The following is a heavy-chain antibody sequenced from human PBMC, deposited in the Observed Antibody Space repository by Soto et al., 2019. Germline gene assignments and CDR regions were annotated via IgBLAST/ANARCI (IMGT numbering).Heavy chain of an antibody. D-gene: IGHD3-3*01. J-gene: IGHJ4*02. CDR3: ARDSFRFRFLEWFPDPAKTRPEGTYFYY. V-gene: IGHV1-46*01. CDR2: INPSGGST. CDR1: GYNFTSYN. Sequence: ASVKVSCKASGYNFTSYNMHWVRQAPGQGLEWMGIINPSGGSTSYAQKFQGRVTMTRDTSTSTVYMELSSLRSEDTAVYYCARDSFRFRFLEWFPDPAKTRPEGTYFYYWARAPQVTVSS.